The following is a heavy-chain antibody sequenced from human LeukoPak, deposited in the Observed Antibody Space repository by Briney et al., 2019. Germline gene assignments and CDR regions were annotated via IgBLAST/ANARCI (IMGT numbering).Heavy chain of an antibody. CDR2: IIPILGIA. CDR1: GGTFSSYA. D-gene: IGHD3-22*01. Sequence: GSSVKVSCKASGGTFSSYAISWVRQAPGQGLEWMGRIIPILGIANYAQKLQGRVTISADKSTSTAYMELSSLRSEDTAVYYCARVGYYDSSGYYNWFDPWGQGTLVTVSS. CDR3: ARVGYYDSSGYYNWFDP. J-gene: IGHJ5*02. V-gene: IGHV1-69*04.